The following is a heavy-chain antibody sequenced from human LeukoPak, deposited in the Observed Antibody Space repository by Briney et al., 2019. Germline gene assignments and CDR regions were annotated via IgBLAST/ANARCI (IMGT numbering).Heavy chain of an antibody. CDR1: GFDFSTYA. J-gene: IGHJ4*02. CDR3: SRDRLGRLDY. Sequence: GGSLRLSCAASGFDFSTYAINWVRQAPGKGLEWVSSISTMSNYIFYGDSVKGRFTISRDNAKNSVYLQMNSLRPEDTAVYYCSRDRLGRLDYWGQGTLVTVSS. D-gene: IGHD2-15*01. CDR2: ISTMSNYI. V-gene: IGHV3-21*01.